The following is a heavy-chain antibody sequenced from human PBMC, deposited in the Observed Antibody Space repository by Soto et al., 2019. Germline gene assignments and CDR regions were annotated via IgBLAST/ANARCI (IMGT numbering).Heavy chain of an antibody. V-gene: IGHV4-59*01. CDR2: IYYSGST. D-gene: IGHD6-19*01. CDR3: ASRDGAFSTGWYFVS. CDR1: GGSISSYY. J-gene: IGHJ4*02. Sequence: PSGTLSLPCTVSGGSISSYYWSWIRQPPGKELEWIGYIYYSGSTNYNPSLQSRVTISVDTSKNKFSLKLNSVTAADTAVYYCASRDGAFSTGWYFVSWGQRTLVSVSS.